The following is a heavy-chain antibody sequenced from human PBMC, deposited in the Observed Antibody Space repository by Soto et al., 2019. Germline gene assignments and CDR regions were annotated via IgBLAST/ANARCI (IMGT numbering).Heavy chain of an antibody. CDR2: IYYSGST. CDR1: GDSISSTSYY. D-gene: IGHD2-15*01. CDR3: ARHRVVVAATIYWFDP. J-gene: IGHJ5*02. Sequence: QLQLQESGPGLVKPSETLSLTCTVSGDSISSTSYYWGWIRQPPGKGLEWIGSIYYSGSTYYNPSLKSRVIICVDTSMNQFSLELYSVTAADSAVYYCARHRVVVAATIYWFDPWGQGTLVTVSS. V-gene: IGHV4-39*01.